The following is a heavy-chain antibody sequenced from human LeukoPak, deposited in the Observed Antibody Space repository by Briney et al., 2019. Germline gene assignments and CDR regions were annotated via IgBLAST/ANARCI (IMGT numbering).Heavy chain of an antibody. CDR3: AKDHTVLMVYAFDY. V-gene: IGHV3-23*01. D-gene: IGHD2-8*01. CDR1: GFTFSSYT. CDR2: ISGSGDST. Sequence: PGGSLRLSCAASGFTFSSYTLAWVRQAPGKGLEWVSTISGSGDSTYYADSVKGRFTISRDNSRNMLYVQMNSLRAEDTAVYYCAKDHTVLMVYAFDYWGQGTLVTVSS. J-gene: IGHJ4*02.